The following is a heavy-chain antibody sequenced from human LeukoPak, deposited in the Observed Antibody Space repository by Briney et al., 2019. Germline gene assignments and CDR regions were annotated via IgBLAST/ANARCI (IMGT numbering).Heavy chain of an antibody. CDR1: GYTFTSYY. Sequence: ASVKVSCKASGYTFTSYYMHRVRQAPGQGLEWMGIINPSGGSTSYAQKFQGRVTMTRDTSTSTVYMELSSLRSEDTAVYYCARVNPLAQYYNWFDPWGQGTLVTVSS. CDR2: INPSGGST. V-gene: IGHV1-46*03. D-gene: IGHD2/OR15-2a*01. J-gene: IGHJ5*02. CDR3: ARVNPLAQYYNWFDP.